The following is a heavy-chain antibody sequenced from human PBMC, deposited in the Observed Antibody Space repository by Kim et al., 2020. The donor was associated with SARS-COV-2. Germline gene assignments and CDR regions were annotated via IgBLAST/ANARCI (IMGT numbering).Heavy chain of an antibody. CDR2: IYHSGST. D-gene: IGHD1-1*01. CDR3: ARELDQKRYNWNDRGAGFDP. CDR1: GGSISSSNW. J-gene: IGHJ5*02. Sequence: SETLSLTCAVSGGSISSSNWWSWVRQPPGKGLEWIGEIYHSGSTNYNPSLKSRVTISVDKSKNQFSLKLSSVTAADTAVYYCARELDQKRYNWNDRGAGFDPWGQGTLVTVSS. V-gene: IGHV4-4*02.